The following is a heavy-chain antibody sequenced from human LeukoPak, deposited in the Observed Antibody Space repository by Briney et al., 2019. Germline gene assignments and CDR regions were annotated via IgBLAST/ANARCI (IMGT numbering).Heavy chain of an antibody. CDR3: ARWRGGNEAFDI. CDR2: IYYSGSN. Sequence: PSETLSLTCTVSGGSISSSYWNWIRQPPGKGLEWIGHIYYSGSNNYNPSLNSRVTISVDTSKNQFSLKLSSVTAADTAVYYCARWRGGNEAFDIWGQGTMVTVSS. J-gene: IGHJ3*02. CDR1: GGSISSSY. V-gene: IGHV4-59*01. D-gene: IGHD4-23*01.